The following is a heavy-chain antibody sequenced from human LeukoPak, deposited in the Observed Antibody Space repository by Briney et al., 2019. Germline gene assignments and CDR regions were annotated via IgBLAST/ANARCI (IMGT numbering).Heavy chain of an antibody. D-gene: IGHD2-2*01. CDR1: GFIFPNYV. J-gene: IGHJ2*01. Sequence: SGGSLRLSCAASGFIFPNYVMSWVRQAPGKGLEWVSAISGSGGNTYYADSVKGRFTISRDNSKNTLYLQMNSLRAEDTAVYYCARDLGPFRVVVVPAAPLYFDLWGRGALVTVSS. CDR3: ARDLGPFRVVVVPAAPLYFDL. CDR2: ISGSGGNT. V-gene: IGHV3-23*01.